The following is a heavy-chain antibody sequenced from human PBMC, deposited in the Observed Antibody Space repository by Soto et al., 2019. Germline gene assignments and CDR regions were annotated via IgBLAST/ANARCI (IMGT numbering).Heavy chain of an antibody. Sequence: SETLSLTCSVSGGSISHYYWSWIRQSPGKGLEWIGYAYYSGSTDYNPSLKSRVTMAVDTSKNQVSLKLNSVTTADTAVYYCARHCSSTSCYYDYWGQGTLVTVSS. CDR2: AYYSGST. CDR1: GGSISHYY. CDR3: ARHCSSTSCYYDY. V-gene: IGHV4-59*01. D-gene: IGHD2-2*01. J-gene: IGHJ4*02.